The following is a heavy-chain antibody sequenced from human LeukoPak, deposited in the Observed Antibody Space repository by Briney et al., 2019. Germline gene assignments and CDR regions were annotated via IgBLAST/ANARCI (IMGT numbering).Heavy chain of an antibody. D-gene: IGHD3-10*01. J-gene: IGHJ6*02. CDR1: GYSFTSYW. CDR2: IYTRDSDT. V-gene: IGHV5-51*01. CDR3: ARHASITMEPVVTLCGMDV. Sequence: GESLKISCKGSGYSFTSYWIGWVRQMPGKGLEWMGIIYTRDSDTRYSPSFQGQVTISADKSISTAYLQWSSLKASDTAMYYCARHASITMEPVVTLCGMDVWGQETTVTVSS.